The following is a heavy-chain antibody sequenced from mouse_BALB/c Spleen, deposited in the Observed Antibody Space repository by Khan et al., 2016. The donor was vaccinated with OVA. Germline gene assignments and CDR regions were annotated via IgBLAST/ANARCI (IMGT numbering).Heavy chain of an antibody. D-gene: IGHD1-1*01. CDR2: ISYSGRT. Sequence: EVKLLESGPGLVKPSQSLSLTCTVTGYSITSNYAWNWVRQFPGNKLEWMGYISYSGRTSYIPSLKSRISITRDTSKNQFILHLNSVTTEDTATYYCARGNYYGYAMDYWGQGTSVTVSS. J-gene: IGHJ4*01. CDR3: ARGNYYGYAMDY. CDR1: GYSITSNYA. V-gene: IGHV3-2*02.